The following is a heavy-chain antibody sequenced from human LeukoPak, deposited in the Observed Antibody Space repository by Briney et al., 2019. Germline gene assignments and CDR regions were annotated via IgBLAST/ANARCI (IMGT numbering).Heavy chain of an antibody. CDR3: ARRDIAARLNWFDP. V-gene: IGHV4-4*07. D-gene: IGHD6-6*01. CDR1: GGSISSSY. J-gene: IGHJ5*02. Sequence: SETLSLTCTVSGGSISSSYWTWIRQPAGKGLEWIGRIYSSGSTNYNPSLKSRVTISVDTSKNQFSLKLSSVTAADTAVYYCARRDIAARLNWFDPWGQGTLVTVSS. CDR2: IYSSGST.